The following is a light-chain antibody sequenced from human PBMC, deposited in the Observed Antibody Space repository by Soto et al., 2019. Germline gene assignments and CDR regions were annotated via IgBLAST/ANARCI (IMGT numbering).Light chain of an antibody. J-gene: IGKJ1*01. V-gene: IGKV3-15*01. CDR3: QQYNNRPPWT. Sequence: EIVMTQSPATLSVSPGERATLSCRASQSVSNNLAWYQQKPGQAPRLLIYGASTRATGFPARFSGSGSGTEFTLTISSLQSEDFAVYYCQQYNNRPPWTFGQGTKVEIK. CDR2: GAS. CDR1: QSVSNN.